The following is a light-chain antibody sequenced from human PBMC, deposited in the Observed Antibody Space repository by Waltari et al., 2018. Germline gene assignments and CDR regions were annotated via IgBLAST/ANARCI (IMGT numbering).Light chain of an antibody. Sequence: QAALTQPPSVSGSPGQSVTIPCPGTSSYIGGYNYVSWYQQHPGKAPKLMIYDVTKRPSGVSDRFSGSKSGNTASLTISGLQAEDEADYYCSSYAGSNTFVFGSGTKLTVL. CDR2: DVT. J-gene: IGLJ6*01. V-gene: IGLV2-11*01. CDR3: SSYAGSNTFV. CDR1: SSYIGGYNY.